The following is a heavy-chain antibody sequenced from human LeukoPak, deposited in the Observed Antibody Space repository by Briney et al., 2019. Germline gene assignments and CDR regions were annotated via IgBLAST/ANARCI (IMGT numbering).Heavy chain of an antibody. CDR2: IGSDNKP. CDR3: ARDLHYYVPMDV. D-gene: IGHD3-10*02. CDR1: GFTFSAYA. J-gene: IGHJ6*02. Sequence: GGSLRLSCEASGFTFSAYAMTWVRQAPGKGLEWVSSIGSDNKPHHSESGKGRFAISRDNSKSMLFLQLNSLRAEDTALYYCARDLHYYVPMDVWGQGTTVAVCS. V-gene: IGHV3-23*01.